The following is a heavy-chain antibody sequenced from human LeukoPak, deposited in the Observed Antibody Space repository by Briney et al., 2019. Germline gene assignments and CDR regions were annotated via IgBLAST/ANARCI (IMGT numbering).Heavy chain of an antibody. J-gene: IGHJ4*02. Sequence: GGSLRLSCAASGFTFSYYEMNWVRQAPGKGLEWVSYISNSGATIYYADSVKGRFTISRDNAKSSLFLQMNSLRAEDTGVYYCAKELDSSGYFDYWGQGTLVTVSS. CDR1: GFTFSYYE. V-gene: IGHV3-48*03. CDR3: AKELDSSGYFDY. D-gene: IGHD3-22*01. CDR2: ISNSGATI.